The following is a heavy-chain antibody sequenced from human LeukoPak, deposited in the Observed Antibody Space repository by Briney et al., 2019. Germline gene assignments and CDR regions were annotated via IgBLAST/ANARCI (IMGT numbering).Heavy chain of an antibody. D-gene: IGHD3-16*02. V-gene: IGHV1-46*01. CDR2: MNPSGGST. Sequence: ASVKVSCKASGYTFTSYYIHWVRQAPGQGLEWMAIMNPSGGSTVYAQKFQGRVTMTKDTSTSTVYMELSSLRSEDTAVYYCARAGVITAADYWGQGTLVTVSS. CDR3: ARAGVITAADY. CDR1: GYTFTSYY. J-gene: IGHJ4*02.